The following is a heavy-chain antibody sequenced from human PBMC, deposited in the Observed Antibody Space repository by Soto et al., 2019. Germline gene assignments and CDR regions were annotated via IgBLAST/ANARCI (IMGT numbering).Heavy chain of an antibody. D-gene: IGHD1-1*01. CDR2: IYPSDSDT. Sequence: GESLKISCKGSGYNFAGYWIAWVRQMPGKGLELMGMIYPSDSDTRYRPSFQGQVTISADKSISSAYLQWSSLRASDTAMYYCARGRVSTRTLGYWGQGTPVTLAS. J-gene: IGHJ4*02. CDR1: GYNFAGYW. CDR3: ARGRVSTRTLGY. V-gene: IGHV5-51*01.